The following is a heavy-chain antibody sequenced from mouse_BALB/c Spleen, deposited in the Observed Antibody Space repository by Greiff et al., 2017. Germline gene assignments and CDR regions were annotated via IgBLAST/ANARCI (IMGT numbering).Heavy chain of an antibody. CDR3: ARDGELRYFDY. CDR1: GYAFSSYW. J-gene: IGHJ2*01. D-gene: IGHD1-1*01. CDR2: IYPGDGDT. V-gene: IGHV1-80*01. Sequence: QVQLQQSGAELVRPGPSVKISCKASGYAFSSYWMNWVKQRPGQGLEWIGQIYPGDGDTNYNGKFKGKATLTADKSSSTAYMQLSSLTSEDSAVYFCARDGELRYFDYWGQGTTLTVSS.